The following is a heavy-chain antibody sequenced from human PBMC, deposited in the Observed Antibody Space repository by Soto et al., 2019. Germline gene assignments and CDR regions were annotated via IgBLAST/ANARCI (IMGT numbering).Heavy chain of an antibody. CDR1: GGTFSSYA. D-gene: IGHD2-2*01. CDR2: IIPIFATA. CDR3: ARSVSFRYQLLKRGMDV. J-gene: IGHJ6*02. Sequence: QVQLVQFGAEVKKPGSSVKVSCKASGGTFSSYAISWVRQAPGQGLEWMGGIIPIFATANYAQKFQGRVMITGDESTSTAYMELSSLRSEDTAVYYCARSVSFRYQLLKRGMDVWGQGPTVTVSS. V-gene: IGHV1-69*01.